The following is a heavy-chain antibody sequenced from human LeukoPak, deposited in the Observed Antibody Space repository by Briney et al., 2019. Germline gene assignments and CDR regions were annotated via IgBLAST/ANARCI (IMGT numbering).Heavy chain of an antibody. CDR2: FDPEDGET. D-gene: IGHD6-13*01. CDR1: GYTLTELS. J-gene: IGHJ5*02. Sequence: GALVKVSCKVSGYTLTELSMHWVRQAPGKGLEWMGGFDPEDGETIYAQKFQGRVTMTEDTSTDTAYMELSSLRSEDTAVYYCATSVAGTPSWFDPWGQGTLVTVSS. CDR3: ATSVAGTPSWFDP. V-gene: IGHV1-24*01.